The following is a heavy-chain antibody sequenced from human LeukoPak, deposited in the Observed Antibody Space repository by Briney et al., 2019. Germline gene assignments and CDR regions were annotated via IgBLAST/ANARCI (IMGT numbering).Heavy chain of an antibody. CDR2: ISWNSGSI. D-gene: IGHD6-19*01. J-gene: IGHJ4*02. V-gene: IGHV3-9*01. CDR1: GFTFSSYS. CDR3: AKVPSSGWYGGYYFDY. Sequence: GGSLRLSCAASGFTFSSYSMNWVRQAPGKGLEWVSGISWNSGSIGYADSVKGRFTISRDNAKNSLYLQMNSLRAEDTALYYCAKVPSSGWYGGYYFDYWGQGTLVTVSS.